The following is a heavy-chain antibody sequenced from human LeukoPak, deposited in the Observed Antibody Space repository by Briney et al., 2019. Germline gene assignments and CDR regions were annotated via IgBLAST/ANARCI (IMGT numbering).Heavy chain of an antibody. J-gene: IGHJ1*01. Sequence: GGSLRLSCAASGFTFSTSWMHWVRQAPGKGLVWVSRINSDGSATTDADSVKGRFTISGDNAKNTLYLQMNSLRAEDTAVYFCARGSYSSSWYGSEYFHHWGQGTLVTVS. V-gene: IGHV3-74*01. CDR1: GFTFSTSW. D-gene: IGHD6-13*01. CDR3: ARGSYSSSWYGSEYFHH. CDR2: INSDGSAT.